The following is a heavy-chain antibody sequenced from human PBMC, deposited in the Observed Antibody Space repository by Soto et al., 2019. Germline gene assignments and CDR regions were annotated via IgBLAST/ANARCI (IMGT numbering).Heavy chain of an antibody. V-gene: IGHV1-69*13. CDR2: IIPIFGTA. D-gene: IGHD3-22*01. CDR3: ARDFHYDSSGYYYFDY. CDR1: GGTFSSYA. Sequence: ASVKVSCKASGGTFSSYAISWVRQAPGQGLEWMGGIIPIFGTANYAQKFQGRVTITADESTSTAYMELSSLRSEDTAVYYCARDFHYDSSGYYYFDYWGQGTLVTVSS. J-gene: IGHJ4*02.